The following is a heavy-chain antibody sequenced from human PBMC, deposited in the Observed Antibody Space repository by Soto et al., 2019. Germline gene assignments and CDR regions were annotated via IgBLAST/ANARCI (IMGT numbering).Heavy chain of an antibody. CDR1: GFTFSSYA. CDR3: ARDRATYYYDSSGYYYGYYFDY. V-gene: IGHV3-30-3*01. J-gene: IGHJ4*02. Sequence: QVQLVESGGGVVQPGRSLRLSCAASGFTFSSYAMHWVRQAPGKGLEWVAVISYDGSNKYYADSVKGRFTISRDNSKNXXYXQXXSLRAEDTAVYYCARDRATYYYDSSGYYYGYYFDYWGQGTLVTVSS. CDR2: ISYDGSNK. D-gene: IGHD3-22*01.